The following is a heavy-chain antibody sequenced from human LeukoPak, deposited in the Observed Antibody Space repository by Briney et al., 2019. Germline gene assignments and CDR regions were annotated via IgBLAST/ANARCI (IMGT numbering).Heavy chain of an antibody. CDR3: ARDPWGGYSYGGSY. J-gene: IGHJ4*02. Sequence: ASVKVSCKASGYTFTSYAMHWVRQAPGQGLEWMGWINPNSGGTNYAQKFQGWVTMTRDTSISTAYMELSRLRSDDTAVYYCARDPWGGYSYGGSYWGQGTLVTVSS. V-gene: IGHV1-2*04. CDR1: GYTFTSYA. CDR2: INPNSGGT. D-gene: IGHD5-18*01.